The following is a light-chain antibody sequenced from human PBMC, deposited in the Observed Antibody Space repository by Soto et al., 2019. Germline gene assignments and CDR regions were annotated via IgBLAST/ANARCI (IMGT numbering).Light chain of an antibody. V-gene: IGLV4-69*01. CDR3: QTWGTGIVV. J-gene: IGLJ2*01. CDR2: VNSDGSH. Sequence: QSVLTQSPSASASLGASVKLTCTLSSGHNSYAIAWHQQQPEKGPRYLMRVNSDGSHNKGDGIPDRFSGSSSGAERYLTISRLPSEDEADYYCQTWGTGIVVFGGGTKVTVL. CDR1: SGHNSYA.